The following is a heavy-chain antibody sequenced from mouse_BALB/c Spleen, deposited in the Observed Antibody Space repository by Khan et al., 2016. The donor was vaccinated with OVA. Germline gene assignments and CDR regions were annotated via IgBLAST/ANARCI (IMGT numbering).Heavy chain of an antibody. CDR3: ARGNYYGYYFDY. CDR2: ISYSGGT. D-gene: IGHD1-1*01. J-gene: IGHJ2*01. CDR1: GYSITSGYA. Sequence: EVQLQESGPGLVKPSQSLSLTCTVTGYSITSGYAWNWIRQFPGNKLEGMGYISYSGGTSSNPSLTGRISITRDTAKNQFFLQLNDVTTEDTATYYCARGNYYGYYFDYGGQGTTLTVSS. V-gene: IGHV3-2*02.